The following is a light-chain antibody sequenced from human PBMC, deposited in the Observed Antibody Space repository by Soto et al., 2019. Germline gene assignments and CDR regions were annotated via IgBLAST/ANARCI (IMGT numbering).Light chain of an antibody. CDR1: QSVSSN. V-gene: IGKV3-15*01. CDR3: QHYKSWLT. Sequence: IVMTQSPATLSVSPGERATLSCRASQSVSSNLAWYQQKPGQAPRLLIYDASTRATGIPTRFSGSGSGTEFSLTISSLQAEDCAVYYCQHYKSWLTLGQGTKV. CDR2: DAS. J-gene: IGKJ1*01.